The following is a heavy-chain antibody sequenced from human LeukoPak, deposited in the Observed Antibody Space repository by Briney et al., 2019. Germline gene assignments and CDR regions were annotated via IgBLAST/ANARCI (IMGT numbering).Heavy chain of an antibody. CDR1: GFTFSTHA. J-gene: IGHJ6*04. V-gene: IGHV3-30-3*01. CDR2: ISNDGSKK. Sequence: PGGSLRLSCAASGFTFSTHALHWVPQAPGKGREGVALISNDGSKKHYVSSVRGRFTISTAISISTLFLQMNRLRTDLTAVYYCARQGSSLGYNHNFLDVWGKGTPVTVSS. D-gene: IGHD1-14*01. CDR3: ARQGSSLGYNHNFLDV.